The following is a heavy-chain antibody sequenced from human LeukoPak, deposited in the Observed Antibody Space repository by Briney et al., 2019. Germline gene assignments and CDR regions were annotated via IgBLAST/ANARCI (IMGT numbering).Heavy chain of an antibody. Sequence: SQTLSLTCTVAGGSSSSGDYYWRWIRQPAGKGLEWIGRIYTSGSTNYNPSRKSRVTISVDTTKNLFSLKLGSVTAADTAFYYCAREVDTAMVSETYYFDYWGQGTLVTVSS. D-gene: IGHD5-18*01. V-gene: IGHV4-61*02. CDR3: AREVDTAMVSETYYFDY. CDR1: GGSSSSGDYY. J-gene: IGHJ4*02. CDR2: IYTSGST.